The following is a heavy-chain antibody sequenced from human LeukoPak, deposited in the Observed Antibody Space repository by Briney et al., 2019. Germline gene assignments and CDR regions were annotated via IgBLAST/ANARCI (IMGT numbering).Heavy chain of an antibody. CDR3: SRDPRNNDY. Sequence: GGSLRLSCAASGFTFSDSYMTWIRQAPGPGLELLSYISGSASDVNYIDSVRGRFTISRDNAKNSLYLHMNSLTVEDTAVYYCSRDPRNNDYWGQGTLVTVSS. J-gene: IGHJ4*02. V-gene: IGHV3-11*01. CDR2: ISGSASDV. CDR1: GFTFSDSY.